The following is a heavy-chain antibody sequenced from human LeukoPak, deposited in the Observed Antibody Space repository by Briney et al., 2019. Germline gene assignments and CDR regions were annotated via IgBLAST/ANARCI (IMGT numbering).Heavy chain of an antibody. J-gene: IGHJ4*02. CDR3: AKEVETAMVYGYFDY. CDR2: ISGSGGGT. CDR1: GFTFSSYS. D-gene: IGHD5-18*01. Sequence: PGGSLRLSCAASGFTFSSYSMNWVRQAPGKGLEWVSGISGSGGGTYYADSVKGRFTISRDNSKNTLYLQMNSLRAEDTAVYYCAKEVETAMVYGYFDYWGQGTLVTVSS. V-gene: IGHV3-23*01.